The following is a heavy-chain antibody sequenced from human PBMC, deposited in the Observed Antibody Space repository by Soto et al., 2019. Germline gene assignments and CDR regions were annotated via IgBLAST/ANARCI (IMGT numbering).Heavy chain of an antibody. D-gene: IGHD3-22*01. J-gene: IGHJ4*02. CDR2: MNPNSGNT. CDR3: ARGPPYYYDSSGPNFDY. CDR1: GYTFTSYD. V-gene: IGHV1-8*01. Sequence: QVQLVQSGAEVKKPGASVKVSCKASGYTFTSYDINWVRQATGQGLEWMGWMNPNSGNTGYAQKFQGRVTMTRNTSISTAYMELSSLRSEDTAVYYCARGPPYYYDSSGPNFDYWGQGTLVTVSS.